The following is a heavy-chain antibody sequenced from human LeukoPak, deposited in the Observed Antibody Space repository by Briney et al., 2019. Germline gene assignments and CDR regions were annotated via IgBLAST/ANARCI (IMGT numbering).Heavy chain of an antibody. D-gene: IGHD6-13*01. Sequence: GGSLRLSCAASGFTFSSYGMSWVRQAPGKGLEWVSAISGSGGSTYYADSVKGRFTISRDNSKNTLYLQMNSLRAEDTAVYYCAKGGYSSSWSPDYWGQGTLVTVSS. CDR3: AKGGYSSSWSPDY. J-gene: IGHJ4*02. V-gene: IGHV3-23*01. CDR2: ISGSGGST. CDR1: GFTFSSYG.